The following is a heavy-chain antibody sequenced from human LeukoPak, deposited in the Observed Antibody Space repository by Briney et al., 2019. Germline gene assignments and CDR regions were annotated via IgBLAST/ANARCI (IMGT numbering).Heavy chain of an antibody. Sequence: PGRSLRLSCAASGFTFSTFGIHWVRQAPGKGLEWVAAIPPDGNNEYYTDSVKGRFTISRDNSKNMIYLQMNSLRGEDSAVYYCAKVNSYDDYWGQGTLVSVSS. J-gene: IGHJ4*02. D-gene: IGHD5-18*01. CDR2: IPPDGNNE. CDR3: AKVNSYDDY. V-gene: IGHV3-30*18. CDR1: GFTFSTFG.